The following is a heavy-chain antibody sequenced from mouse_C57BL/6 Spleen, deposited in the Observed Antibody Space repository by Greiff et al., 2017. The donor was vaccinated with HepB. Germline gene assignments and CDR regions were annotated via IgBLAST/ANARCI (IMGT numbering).Heavy chain of an antibody. Sequence: QVQLQQPGAELVKPGASVKLSCKASGYTFTSYWMHWVKQSPGQGLEWIGMIHPNSGSTNYNEKFKSKATLTVDKSSSTAYMQLSSLTSEDSAVYYCARSGGNWEGYWGQGTTLTVSS. V-gene: IGHV1-64*01. J-gene: IGHJ2*01. CDR2: IHPNSGST. CDR3: ARSGGNWEGY. CDR1: GYTFTSYW. D-gene: IGHD4-1*01.